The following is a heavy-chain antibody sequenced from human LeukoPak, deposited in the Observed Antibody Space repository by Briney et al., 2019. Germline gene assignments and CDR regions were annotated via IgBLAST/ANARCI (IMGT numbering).Heavy chain of an antibody. CDR3: GIAATVTYIDY. CDR2: IIPILGIA. Sequence: EASVKVSCKASGGTFSSYAISWVRQAPGQGLEWMGRIIPILGIANYAQKFQGRVTITADKSTSTAYMELSRLRSDDTAVYYCGIAATVTYIDYWGQGTLVTVSS. J-gene: IGHJ4*02. D-gene: IGHD4-17*01. V-gene: IGHV1-69*04. CDR1: GGTFSSYA.